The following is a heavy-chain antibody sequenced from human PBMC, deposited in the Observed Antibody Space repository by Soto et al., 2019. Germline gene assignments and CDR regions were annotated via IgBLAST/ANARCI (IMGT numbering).Heavy chain of an antibody. CDR3: ARDKRDYKGVFTTDH. D-gene: IGHD3-10*01. J-gene: IGHJ4*02. CDR1: GFTFSDYY. V-gene: IGHV3-11*06. Sequence: QVRLVESGGGLVKPGGSLRLSCAASGFTFSDYYMSWIRQAPGKGLEWVSYISGSGGYAVYADSVKGRFTISRDNAKNSLYLQMTSLRAEDTAVYYCARDKRDYKGVFTTDHWGQGTLITVSS. CDR2: ISGSGGYA.